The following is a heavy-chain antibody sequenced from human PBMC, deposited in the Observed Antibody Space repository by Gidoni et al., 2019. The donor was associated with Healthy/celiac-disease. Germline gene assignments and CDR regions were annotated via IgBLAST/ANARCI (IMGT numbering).Heavy chain of an antibody. CDR2: ISYDGSNK. CDR3: ARGRDTAFDN. D-gene: IGHD2-21*02. Sequence: QVQLVESGGGVVQPGRSLRLSCAASGFTFSSYAMHLVRQAPGKGLEWVAVISYDGSNKYYADSVKGRFTISRDNSKNTLYLQMNSLRAEDTAVYYCARGRDTAFDNWGQGTMVTVSS. CDR1: GFTFSSYA. V-gene: IGHV3-30-3*01. J-gene: IGHJ3*02.